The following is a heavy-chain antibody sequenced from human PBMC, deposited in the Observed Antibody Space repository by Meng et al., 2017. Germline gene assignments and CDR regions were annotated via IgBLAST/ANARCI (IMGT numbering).Heavy chain of an antibody. CDR2: IKQDGSEK. CDR3: ARDVMSSGLAPYY. D-gene: IGHD3/OR15-3a*01. J-gene: IGHJ4*02. V-gene: IGHV3-7*01. Sequence: GESLKISCAASGFTFSSYWMSWVRQAPGKGLEWVANIKQDGSEKYYVDSVKGRFTISRDNAKNSLYLLLDSLGADDTAVYYCARDVMSSGLAPYYWGQGTLVTVSS. CDR1: GFTFSSYW.